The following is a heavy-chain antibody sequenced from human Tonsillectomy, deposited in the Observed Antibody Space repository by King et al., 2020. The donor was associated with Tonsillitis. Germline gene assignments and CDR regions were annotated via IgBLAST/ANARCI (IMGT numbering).Heavy chain of an antibody. Sequence: VQLVESGGGSVQPGGSLRLSCAASGFTFSNYAMNRVRQAPGKGLEWVSGVSGSGGSTYYADSVKGRFTVSRDNSKNTLFLQMNSPRAEDTAVYYCAKDLMTTVTSLNSAAIDHWGQGTLVTVSS. D-gene: IGHD4-11*01. CDR1: GFTFSNYA. CDR3: AKDLMTTVTSLNSAAIDH. CDR2: VSGSGGST. J-gene: IGHJ4*02. V-gene: IGHV3-23*04.